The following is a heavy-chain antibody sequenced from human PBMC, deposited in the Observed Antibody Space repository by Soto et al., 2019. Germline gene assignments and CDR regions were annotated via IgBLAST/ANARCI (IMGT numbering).Heavy chain of an antibody. Sequence: EVQLLESGGGLVQPGGSLRLSCAASGFTFSSYAMSWVRQAPGKGLEWVSAISGSGGSTYYADSVKGRFTISRDNSKNTLYLQMNSVRAEDTTVYYCAKGVAKSGELSLGLFVYWGQGSLVTVSS. D-gene: IGHD3-16*02. V-gene: IGHV3-23*01. CDR3: AKGVAKSGELSLGLFVY. J-gene: IGHJ4*02. CDR1: GFTFSSYA. CDR2: ISGSGGST.